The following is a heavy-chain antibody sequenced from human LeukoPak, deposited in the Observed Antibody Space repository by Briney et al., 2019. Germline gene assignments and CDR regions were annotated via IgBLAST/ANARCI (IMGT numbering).Heavy chain of an antibody. CDR1: GFTFSSYW. CDR2: IKQDGSEK. V-gene: IGHV3-7*01. D-gene: IGHD6-13*01. CDR3: ARAHIAAAGTNWFDP. J-gene: IGHJ5*02. Sequence: GGSLRLSCAASGFTFSSYWMSWVRQAPGKGLEWVANIKQDGSEKYYVDSVKGRFTISRDNAKNSLYLQMNSLRAEDRAVYYCARAHIAAAGTNWFDPWGQGTLVTVSS.